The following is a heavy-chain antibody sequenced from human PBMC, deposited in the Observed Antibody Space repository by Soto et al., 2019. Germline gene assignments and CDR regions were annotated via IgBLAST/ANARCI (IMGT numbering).Heavy chain of an antibody. Sequence: GGSLRLSCAASGFTFSNAWMNWVRQAPGKGLEWVGRIKSKTDGGTTDYAAPVKGRFTISRDDSKNTLYLQMNSLKTEDTAVYYCTTGPGRSKEDDFWSGYYWGQGTLVTVSS. D-gene: IGHD3-3*01. CDR3: TTGPGRSKEDDFWSGYY. V-gene: IGHV3-15*07. J-gene: IGHJ4*02. CDR1: GFTFSNAW. CDR2: IKSKTDGGTT.